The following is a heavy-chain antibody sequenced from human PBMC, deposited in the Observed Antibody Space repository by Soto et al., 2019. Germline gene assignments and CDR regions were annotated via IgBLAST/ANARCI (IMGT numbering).Heavy chain of an antibody. Sequence: QVQLVQSGAEVKTPGSSLKVSCTVSGSRFSNYVISWVRQAPGHGLEWLGRIIPIFNTTQYAQTFKGRVTITADKATKTALLELSSLRPDDTAVYYCTREGRGKKAGYNGLVSLGYWGQGTLVTVAS. V-gene: IGHV1-69*06. CDR1: GSRFSNYV. D-gene: IGHD2-2*02. CDR3: TREGRGKKAGYNGLVSLGY. J-gene: IGHJ4*02. CDR2: IIPIFNTT.